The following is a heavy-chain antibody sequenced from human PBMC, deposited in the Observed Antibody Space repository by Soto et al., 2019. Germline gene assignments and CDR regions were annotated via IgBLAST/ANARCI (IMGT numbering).Heavy chain of an antibody. CDR1: GYSFASYW. CDR2: IYPGDSDT. J-gene: IGHJ6*02. D-gene: IGHD6-6*01. CDR3: ARTRSFTLGFYYDGMDV. Sequence: GESLKISCKASGYSFASYWIGGVRQMPGKDLEWMGIIYPGDSDTRYSPSFQGQVAISADKSLRTAYLQWTSLKASDTALYYCARTRSFTLGFYYDGMDVWGQGTTVTVSS. V-gene: IGHV5-51*01.